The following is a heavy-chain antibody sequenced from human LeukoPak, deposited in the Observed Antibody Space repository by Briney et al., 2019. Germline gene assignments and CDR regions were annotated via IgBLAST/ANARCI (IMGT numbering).Heavy chain of an antibody. D-gene: IGHD1-26*01. Sequence: ASVKVSCKASGYTFTGYYMHWVRQATGQGLEWMGWMNPNSGNTGYAQKFQGRVTITRNTSISTAYMELSSLRSEDTAVYYCARGPMGGSYTYWGQGTLVTVSS. CDR3: ARGPMGGSYTY. CDR1: GYTFTGYY. J-gene: IGHJ4*02. V-gene: IGHV1-8*03. CDR2: MNPNSGNT.